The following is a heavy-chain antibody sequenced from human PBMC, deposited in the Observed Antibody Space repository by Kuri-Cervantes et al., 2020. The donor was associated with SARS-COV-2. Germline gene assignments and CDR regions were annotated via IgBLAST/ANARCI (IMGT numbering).Heavy chain of an antibody. CDR2: IKSKTAGGTT. D-gene: IGHD1-26*01. Sequence: GGLLRLSCTASGFTFGDYAMSWFRQAPGKGLEWVGRIKSKTAGGTTDYAAPVKGRFTISRDDSKNTLYLQMNSLKTEDTAVYYCTTGGAAWGQGTLVTVSS. CDR3: TTGGAA. J-gene: IGHJ5*02. CDR1: GFTFGDYA. V-gene: IGHV3-15*01.